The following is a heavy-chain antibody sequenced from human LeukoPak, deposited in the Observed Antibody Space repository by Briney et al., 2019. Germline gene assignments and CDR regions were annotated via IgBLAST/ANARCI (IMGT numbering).Heavy chain of an antibody. V-gene: IGHV3-23*01. J-gene: IGHJ6*02. CDR2: ISGSGGST. D-gene: IGHD3-22*01. CDR3: ANAIGPMIVVVDYYYGMDV. Sequence: PGGSLRLSCAASGFTFSSYAMSWVRQAPGKGLEWVSAISGSGGSTYYADSVKGRFTISRDNSKNTLYLQMNGLRAEDTAVYYCANAIGPMIVVVDYYYGMDVWGQGTTVTVSS. CDR1: GFTFSSYA.